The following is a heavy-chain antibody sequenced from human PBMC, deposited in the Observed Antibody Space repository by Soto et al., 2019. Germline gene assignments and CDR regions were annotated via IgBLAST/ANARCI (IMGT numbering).Heavy chain of an antibody. Sequence: PGESLKISCQGSGYIFSNYLLTWVRQMPGKGLEWMGRIDPGDSDTNYSPSFQGHVTMSSDKSINTAFLQWSSLKASDTAIYYCARQLPGKLDVWGQGTTVTVSS. CDR2: IDPGDSDT. CDR1: GYIFSNYL. V-gene: IGHV5-10-1*01. J-gene: IGHJ6*02. D-gene: IGHD1-1*01. CDR3: ARQLPGKLDV.